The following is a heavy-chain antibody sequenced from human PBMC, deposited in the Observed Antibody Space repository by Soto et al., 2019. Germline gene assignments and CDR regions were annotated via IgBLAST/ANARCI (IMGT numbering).Heavy chain of an antibody. CDR1: GFTFSDYY. CDR3: ARFFGDFDPLRSDALDI. D-gene: IGHD2-21*02. CDR2: ISSSGSTI. Sequence: GGSLRLSCAASGFTFSDYYMSWIRQAPGKGLEWVSYISSSGSTIYYADSVKGRFTISRDNAKNSLYLQMNSLRAEDTAVYYCARFFGDFDPLRSDALDIWGQGTMVTVSS. J-gene: IGHJ3*02. V-gene: IGHV3-11*01.